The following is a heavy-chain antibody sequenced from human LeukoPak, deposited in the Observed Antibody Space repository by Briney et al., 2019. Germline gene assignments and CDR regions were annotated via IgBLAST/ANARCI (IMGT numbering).Heavy chain of an antibody. D-gene: IGHD6-13*01. CDR2: NYFSRST. J-gene: IGHJ1*01. V-gene: IGHV4-59*12. Sequence: SETLSLTCTVPDNSISSFYWSWIGQRPGRGLGWMGYNYFSRSTNYNDALKSRVTISVDTSKNHFSLKLSSVTAADTAVYYCARGHSSSWGGEYFQHWGQGTLVTVSS. CDR3: ARGHSSSWGGEYFQH. CDR1: DNSISSFY.